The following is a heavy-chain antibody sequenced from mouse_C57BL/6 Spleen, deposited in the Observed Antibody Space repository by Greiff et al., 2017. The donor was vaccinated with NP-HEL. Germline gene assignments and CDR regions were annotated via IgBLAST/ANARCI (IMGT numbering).Heavy chain of an antibody. D-gene: IGHD1-1*01. J-gene: IGHJ2*01. V-gene: IGHV1-59*01. CDR2: IDPSDSYT. CDR1: GYTFTSYW. CDR3: ARKVFVGRITTVVAFDY. Sequence: QVQLQQPGAELVRPGTSVKLSCKASGYTFTSYWMHWVKQRPGQGLEWIGVIDPSDSYTNYNQKFKGKATLTVDTSSSTAYMQLSSLTSEDSAVYYCARKVFVGRITTVVAFDYWGQGTTLTVSS.